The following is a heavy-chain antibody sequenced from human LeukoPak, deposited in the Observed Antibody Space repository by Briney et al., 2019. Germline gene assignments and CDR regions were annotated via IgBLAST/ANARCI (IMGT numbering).Heavy chain of an antibody. CDR3: ARVARSGYDFWSGYSFFDP. V-gene: IGHV1-2*06. J-gene: IGHJ5*01. CDR1: GYTFTGYY. Sequence: ASVKVSCKASGYTFTGYYMHWVRQAPGQGLEWMGRINPNSGGTNYAQKFQGRVTMTRDTSISTAYMELSRLRSDDTAVYYRARVARSGYDFWSGYSFFDPWGQGTLVTVSS. CDR2: INPNSGGT. D-gene: IGHD3-3*01.